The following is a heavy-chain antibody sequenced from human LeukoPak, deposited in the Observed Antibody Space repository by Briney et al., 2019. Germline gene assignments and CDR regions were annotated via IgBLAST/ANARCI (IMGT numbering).Heavy chain of an antibody. D-gene: IGHD1-7*01. J-gene: IGHJ6*03. CDR3: ARIRSPGNYGYYYMDV. CDR2: VYYSGNT. V-gene: IGHV4-39*01. CDR1: GGSISSDTYY. Sequence: SETLSLTCTVSGGSISSDTYYWGWIRQPPGNGLEWIGSVYYSGNTYYNPSLKSRVTISVDTSKNQFSLRLSSVTAADTAVYYCARIRSPGNYGYYYMDVWGKGTTVTVSS.